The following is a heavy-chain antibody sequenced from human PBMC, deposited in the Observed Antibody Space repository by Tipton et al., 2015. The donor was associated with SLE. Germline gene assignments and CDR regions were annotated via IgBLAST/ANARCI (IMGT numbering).Heavy chain of an antibody. V-gene: IGHV4-4*07. J-gene: IGHJ3*02. CDR1: GGTLSSYY. Sequence: GLVKPSETLSLTCTVSGGTLSSYYWSWIRQPAGKGLEWVGRMSFSGITHYNPSLMGRLTLSLDTSQNQFSLKLRFMTAADTAVYYCARTAVPATMGAFDIWGQGAMVTVSS. D-gene: IGHD2-2*01. CDR3: ARTAVPATMGAFDI. CDR2: MSFSGIT.